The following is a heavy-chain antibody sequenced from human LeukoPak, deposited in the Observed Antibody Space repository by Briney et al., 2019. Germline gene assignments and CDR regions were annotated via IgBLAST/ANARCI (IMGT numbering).Heavy chain of an antibody. V-gene: IGHV3-48*04. J-gene: IGHJ4*02. CDR1: GFTLSAHG. CDR2: ITSSSDTI. CDR3: ARDCYYNVDY. Sequence: QTGRSLRLSCAASGFTLSAHGMDWVRQAPGEWLGWVSYITSSSDTIYYADSVKGRFTFSRDNAKNAVFLQMNSLRVEDTAVYFCARDCYYNVDYLGQGTLVTVSS. D-gene: IGHD2-21*01.